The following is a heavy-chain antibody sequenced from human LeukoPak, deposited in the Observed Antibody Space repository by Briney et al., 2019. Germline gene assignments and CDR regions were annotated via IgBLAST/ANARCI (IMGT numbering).Heavy chain of an antibody. J-gene: IGHJ6*02. D-gene: IGHD1-14*01. CDR2: IWYDGSNK. V-gene: IGHV3-33*01. CDR1: GFTFSSYG. CDR3: ARRARGITKGYGMDV. Sequence: GRSLRLSCAASGFTFSSYGMHWVRQAPGKGLEWVAVIWYDGSNKYYADSVKGRFTISRDNSKNTLYPQMNSLRAEDTAVYYCARRARGITKGYGMDVWGQGTTVTVSS.